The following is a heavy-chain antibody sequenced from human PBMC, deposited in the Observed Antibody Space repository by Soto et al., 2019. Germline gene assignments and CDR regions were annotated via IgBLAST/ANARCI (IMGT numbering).Heavy chain of an antibody. D-gene: IGHD2-8*01. Sequence: SETLSLTCTVSGGSISISSYYLGWIRQPPGKGLEWIGSIYYSGSTYYNPSLKSRVTISVDTSKNQFSLKLSSVTAADTAVYYCARQGGVLMVYEGWFDPWGQGTLVPVSS. V-gene: IGHV4-39*01. CDR2: IYYSGST. J-gene: IGHJ5*02. CDR1: GGSISISSYY. CDR3: ARQGGVLMVYEGWFDP.